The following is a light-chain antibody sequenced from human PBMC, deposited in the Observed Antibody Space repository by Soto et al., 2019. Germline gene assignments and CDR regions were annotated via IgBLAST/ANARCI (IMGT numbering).Light chain of an antibody. V-gene: IGKV1-6*01. CDR2: AAS. J-gene: IGKJ1*01. CDR1: QGIESD. Sequence: AIQMTQSPSSLSASVGDRITITGLASQGIESDVSWYQQRPGKAPKLLIYAASNVHSGVPPRFSGSRSGTEFTLTISNLQPEDFASYYCLQDHDDSWTFGQGTKVDIK. CDR3: LQDHDDSWT.